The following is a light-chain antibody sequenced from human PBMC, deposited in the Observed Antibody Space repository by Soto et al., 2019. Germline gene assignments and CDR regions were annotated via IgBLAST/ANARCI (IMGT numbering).Light chain of an antibody. CDR1: QSVSSSC. Sequence: EIVLTQSPGTLSLSPGERATLSCRASQSVSSSCLAWYQQKPGQAPRLLIYGASIRATGIPDRFSGSGSGTDFTLTISRLEPEDFAVYYCQQYGSSPLTFGGGTKVEIK. J-gene: IGKJ4*01. CDR2: GAS. V-gene: IGKV3-20*01. CDR3: QQYGSSPLT.